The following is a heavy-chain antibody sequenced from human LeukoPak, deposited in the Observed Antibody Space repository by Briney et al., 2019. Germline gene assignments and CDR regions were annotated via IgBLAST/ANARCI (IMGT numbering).Heavy chain of an antibody. CDR2: ISYDGSNK. Sequence: GGSLRLSCAASGFTFSSSDMHWVRQAPGKGLEWVAVISYDGSNKYYADSVKGRFTISRDNAKNSLYLQMNSLRAEDTAVYYCARLREIPVFGVVTKSTSYFDYWGQGTLVTVSS. D-gene: IGHD3-3*01. J-gene: IGHJ4*02. CDR1: GFTFSSSD. V-gene: IGHV3-30*03. CDR3: ARLREIPVFGVVTKSTSYFDY.